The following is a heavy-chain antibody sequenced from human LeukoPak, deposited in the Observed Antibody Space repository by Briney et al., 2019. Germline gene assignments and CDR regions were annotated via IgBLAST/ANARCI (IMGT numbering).Heavy chain of an antibody. Sequence: SETLSLTCTVSGGSISGYYWTWIRRLPGKGLEWIGYIYNSGITNYNPSLKSRVTVSVDTSKNQFSLRLTSVTAADTAVYYCARSVPSLDYLFDSWGHGTLVTVSS. CDR1: GGSISGYY. D-gene: IGHD4-11*01. V-gene: IGHV4-59*08. CDR3: ARSVPSLDYLFDS. J-gene: IGHJ5*01. CDR2: IYNSGIT.